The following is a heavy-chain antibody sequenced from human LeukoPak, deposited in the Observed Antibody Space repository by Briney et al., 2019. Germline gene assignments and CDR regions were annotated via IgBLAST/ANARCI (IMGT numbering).Heavy chain of an antibody. D-gene: IGHD3-10*01. CDR2: IYSDNT. CDR1: GFTASINS. V-gene: IGHV3-53*01. Sequence: GGSLSLSCTVSGFTASINSMSWVRQAPGEGLEWGSCIYSDNTHYSDTGKGRFTISRDNSQNTLYLQRNSLRAEDTAVYYCARSLSSYGPDSFDIWGQGTMVSVSS. CDR3: ARSLSSYGPDSFDI. J-gene: IGHJ3*02.